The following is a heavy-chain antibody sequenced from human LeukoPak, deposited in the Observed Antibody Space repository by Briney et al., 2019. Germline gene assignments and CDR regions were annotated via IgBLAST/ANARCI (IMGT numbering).Heavy chain of an antibody. V-gene: IGHV4-59*01. Sequence: IPSETLSLTCTVSGGSISPYYWSWIRQPPGKGLECIGYIYYSGSTNYSPSLKSRVTISVDTSKNQFSLRLSSVTAADTAVYYCARGGWSLDLWGRGTLVTVSS. D-gene: IGHD3-16*01. CDR2: IYYSGST. CDR1: GGSISPYY. CDR3: ARGGWSLDL. J-gene: IGHJ2*01.